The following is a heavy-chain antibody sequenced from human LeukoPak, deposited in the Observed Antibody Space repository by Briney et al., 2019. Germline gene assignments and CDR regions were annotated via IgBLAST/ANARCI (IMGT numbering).Heavy chain of an antibody. J-gene: IGHJ4*02. Sequence: ASVRVSCKASGGTFSSYAISWVRQAPGQGLEWMGRIIPIFGIANYAQKFQGRVTITADKSTSTAYMELSSLRSEDTAVYYCARDPGRCTSCCTTPFDYWGQGTLVTVSS. D-gene: IGHD2-2*02. CDR1: GGTFSSYA. CDR3: ARDPGRCTSCCTTPFDY. V-gene: IGHV1-69*04. CDR2: IIPIFGIA.